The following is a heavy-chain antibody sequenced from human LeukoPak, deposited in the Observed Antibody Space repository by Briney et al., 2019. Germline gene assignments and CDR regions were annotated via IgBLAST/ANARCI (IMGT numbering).Heavy chain of an antibody. CDR1: GFTFSSYA. V-gene: IGHV3-23*01. J-gene: IGHJ3*01. Sequence: GGSLRLSCAASGFTFSSYAMSWVRQAPGKGLEWVSAISGSGGSTYYADSVKGRHTISRDNSKNTLYLQMSSLRAEDMAKYYCAKDQGGMAVAADAFDVWGQGTMVTVAS. CDR2: ISGSGGST. CDR3: AKDQGGMAVAADAFDV. D-gene: IGHD6-19*01.